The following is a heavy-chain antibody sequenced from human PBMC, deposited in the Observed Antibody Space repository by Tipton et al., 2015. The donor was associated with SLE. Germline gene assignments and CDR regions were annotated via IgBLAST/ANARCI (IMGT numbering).Heavy chain of an antibody. CDR3: AREGSAAGRYFDL. Sequence: GSLRLSCAASGFTVSSNYMSWVRQAPGKGLEWVSDIYSGGSTYYADSVKGRFTISRHNSKNTLYLQMNSLRAEDTAVYYCAREGSAAGRYFDLWGRGTLVTVSS. D-gene: IGHD6-13*01. J-gene: IGHJ2*01. CDR1: GFTVSSNY. V-gene: IGHV3-53*04. CDR2: IYSGGST.